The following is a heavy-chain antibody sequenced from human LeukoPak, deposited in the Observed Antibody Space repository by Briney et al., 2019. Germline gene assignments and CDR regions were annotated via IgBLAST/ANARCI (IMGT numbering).Heavy chain of an antibody. D-gene: IGHD1-7*01. V-gene: IGHV3-23*01. Sequence: GGSLRLSCAASGFTLSSYAMSWVRQAPGKGLEWVSPISGSGGSTYYADSVKGRFTISRDNSKNTLYLQMNSLRAEDTAVYYCAKRRGLELLYYYYMDVWGKGTTVTVSS. CDR3: AKRRGLELLYYYYMDV. CDR2: ISGSGGST. CDR1: GFTLSSYA. J-gene: IGHJ6*03.